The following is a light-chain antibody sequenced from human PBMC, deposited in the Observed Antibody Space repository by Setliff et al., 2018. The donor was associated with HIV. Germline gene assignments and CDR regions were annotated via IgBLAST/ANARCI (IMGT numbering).Light chain of an antibody. Sequence: EMTQPPSVSVAPGKTARITCGGNNIGSKSVHWYQQKPGQAPVLVVYDDNDRPSGIPERFSGSNSGNTATLTISRVEAVDEADYYCQVWDSSSDHHVFGTGTKVTVL. V-gene: IGLV3-21*03. CDR1: NIGSKS. J-gene: IGLJ1*01. CDR2: DDN. CDR3: QVWDSSSDHHV.